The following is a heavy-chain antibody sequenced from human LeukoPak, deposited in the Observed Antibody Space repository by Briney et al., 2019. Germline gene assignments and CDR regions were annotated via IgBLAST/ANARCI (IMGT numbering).Heavy chain of an antibody. V-gene: IGHV1-2*02. Sequence: ASVKVSCKASGYTFTGYYMHWVRQAPGQGLEWIVWINPNSGGTNYAQKFQGRVTMTRDTSITTVYMELSGLNSDDTAIYYCARGVLLQGRGAFDIWGQGTMLTVSS. D-gene: IGHD2-15*01. CDR1: GYTFTGYY. CDR2: INPNSGGT. CDR3: ARGVLLQGRGAFDI. J-gene: IGHJ3*02.